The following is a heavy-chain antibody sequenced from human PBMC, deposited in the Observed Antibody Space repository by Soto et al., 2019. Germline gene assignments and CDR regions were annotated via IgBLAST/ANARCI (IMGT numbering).Heavy chain of an antibody. D-gene: IGHD2-15*01. J-gene: IGHJ4*02. CDR3: ARSYCSGGSCYSPFDY. CDR2: IWYDGSNK. Sequence: QVQLVESGGGVVQPGRSLRLSCAASGFTFSSYGMHWVRQAPVKGLEWVAVIWYDGSNKYYADSVKGRFTISRDNSKNTLYLQMNSLRAEDTAVYYCARSYCSGGSCYSPFDYWGQGTLVTVSS. CDR1: GFTFSSYG. V-gene: IGHV3-33*01.